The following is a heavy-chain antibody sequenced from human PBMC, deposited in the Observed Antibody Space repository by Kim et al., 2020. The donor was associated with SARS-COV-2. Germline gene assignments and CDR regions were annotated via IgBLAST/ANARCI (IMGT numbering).Heavy chain of an antibody. D-gene: IGHD3-22*01. CDR3: ARDRGGSSGGYYWYTINVYHYYDMNV. Sequence: GGSLRLSCAASGFTFSTYSMYWVRQAPGKGLEWVAVISYDGSNKYYADSVKGRFTISRDNSKNTLYLQMNSLRPEDTAVYYCARDRGGSSGGYYWYTINVYHYYDMNVWGQGTTVTVSS. J-gene: IGHJ6*02. CDR2: ISYDGSNK. CDR1: GFTFSTYS. V-gene: IGHV3-30-3*01.